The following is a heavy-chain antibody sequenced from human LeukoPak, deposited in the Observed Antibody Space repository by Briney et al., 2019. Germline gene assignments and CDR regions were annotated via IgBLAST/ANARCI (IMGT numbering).Heavy chain of an antibody. V-gene: IGHV3-48*02. Sequence: PGGSLRLSCAASGFTFSSYSMNWVRQAPGKGLEWVSYISSSSSTIYYAGSVKGRFTISRDNAKSSLYLQMNSLRDEDTAVYYCARDATYYYGSAAVHYSDYWGQGTLVTVSS. J-gene: IGHJ4*02. CDR3: ARDATYYYGSAAVHYSDY. CDR1: GFTFSSYS. CDR2: ISSSSSTI. D-gene: IGHD3-10*01.